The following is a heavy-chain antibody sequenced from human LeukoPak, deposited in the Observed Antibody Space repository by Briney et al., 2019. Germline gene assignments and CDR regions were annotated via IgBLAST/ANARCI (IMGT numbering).Heavy chain of an antibody. CDR2: IYYSGST. V-gene: IGHV4-31*03. CDR1: GGSISSGGYY. D-gene: IGHD2-2*03. CDR3: ARGNGYCSSTSCKGWFDP. Sequence: SQTLSLTCTVSGGSISSGGYYCTWIRQHPGKGLEWIGYIYYSGSTYYKPSLKSRVTISVDTSKNQFSLKLSSVTAADTAVYYCARGNGYCSSTSCKGWFDPWGQGTLVTVSS. J-gene: IGHJ5*02.